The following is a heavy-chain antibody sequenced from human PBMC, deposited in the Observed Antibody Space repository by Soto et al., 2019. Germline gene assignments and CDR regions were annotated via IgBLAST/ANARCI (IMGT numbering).Heavy chain of an antibody. CDR2: IKQDGSNT. CDR1: GFTFSRDW. J-gene: IGHJ4*02. D-gene: IGHD4-4*01. Sequence: GGSLRLSCAASGFTFSRDWMSWVRQAPGKGPEWVASIKQDGSNTYYVDSVKGRFTISRDNANNSLYLQMHSLRAEDTAVYYCARGYSNFDYWGQGTLVTVSS. V-gene: IGHV3-7*01. CDR3: ARGYSNFDY.